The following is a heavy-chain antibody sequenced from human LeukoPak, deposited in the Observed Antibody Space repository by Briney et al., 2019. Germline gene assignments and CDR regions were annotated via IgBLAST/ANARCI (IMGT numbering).Heavy chain of an antibody. CDR1: GYTPTSYY. D-gene: IGHD3-22*01. Sequence: ASVKVSCKASGYTPTSYYIHWVRQAPGQGLEWMGRINPSGGSTSYAQKFQGRVTMTRDTSTSTVYMELSSLRSEDTAVYYCARDGPYYYDSSGYYCDSWGQGTLVTVSS. J-gene: IGHJ5*02. CDR3: ARDGPYYYDSSGYYCDS. V-gene: IGHV1-46*01. CDR2: INPSGGST.